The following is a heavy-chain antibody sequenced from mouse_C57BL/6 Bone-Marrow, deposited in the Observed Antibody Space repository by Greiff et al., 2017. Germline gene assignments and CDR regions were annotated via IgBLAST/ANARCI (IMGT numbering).Heavy chain of an antibody. CDR1: GYTFTGYW. CDR3: ARGGTTVVAPDYAMDY. V-gene: IGHV1-9*01. D-gene: IGHD1-1*01. J-gene: IGHJ4*01. Sequence: VQLQQSGAELMKPGASVTLSCKATGYTFTGYWIEWVKQRPGHGLEWIGQIFPGGGSTNYNEKFKGKATFTADPSSNTAYMQLCSLTTADSSIYYCARGGTTVVAPDYAMDYWGQGTSVTVSS. CDR2: IFPGGGST.